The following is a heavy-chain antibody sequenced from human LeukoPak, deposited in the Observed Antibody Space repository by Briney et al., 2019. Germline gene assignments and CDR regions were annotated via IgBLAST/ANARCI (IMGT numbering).Heavy chain of an antibody. CDR1: GGSISSYY. Sequence: SETLSLTCTVSGGSISSYYWSWIRQPPGKGLEWIGYIYYSGSTNYNPSLKSRVTISVDTSKNQFSLKLSSVTAADTAVYYCAGDAGSYYNSPGLDYWGQGTLVTVSS. CDR3: AGDAGSYYNSPGLDY. J-gene: IGHJ4*02. V-gene: IGHV4-59*01. D-gene: IGHD3-10*01. CDR2: IYYSGST.